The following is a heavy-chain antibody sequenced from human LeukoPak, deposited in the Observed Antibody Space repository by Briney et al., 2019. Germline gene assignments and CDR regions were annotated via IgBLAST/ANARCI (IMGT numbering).Heavy chain of an antibody. Sequence: GGSLRLSCAASGFTFSDAWMTWVRQAPGKGLECIGRIKSTPDGGTVDYAAPVKGRFTISRDDSQKTVYLQMDSLRVDDTAVYFCASDAANTGFFYFDLWGRGTLVTVSS. CDR3: ASDAANTGFFYFDL. CDR2: IKSTPDGGTV. J-gene: IGHJ2*01. D-gene: IGHD2-15*01. CDR1: GFTFSDAW. V-gene: IGHV3-15*01.